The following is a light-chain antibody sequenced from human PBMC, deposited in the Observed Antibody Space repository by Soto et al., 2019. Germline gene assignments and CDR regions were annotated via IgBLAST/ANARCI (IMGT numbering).Light chain of an antibody. V-gene: IGLV2-14*01. CDR3: ASYTDSTIVM. CDR2: DVS. CDR1: SSDVGDYNY. J-gene: IGLJ3*02. Sequence: QSALTQPASVSGSPGQSITISCTGTSSDVGDYNYVSWYQQHPGKAPKLMIYDVSHRPSGVSSRFSGSKSGNTASLTISGLQAEDEADYYCASYTDSTIVMFGRGTKLTVL.